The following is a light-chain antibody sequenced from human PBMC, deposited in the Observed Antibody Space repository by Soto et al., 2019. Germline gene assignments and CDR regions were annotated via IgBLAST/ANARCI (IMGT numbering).Light chain of an antibody. J-gene: IGKJ1*01. Sequence: DIQMTQSPSTLSASVGDRVTITCRASQSISSWLAWYQQKPGKAPKLLIYDASSLESWVPSRFSGSGSGTEFPLTISSLQPDYFATYYCRQYNSYPWTFGQGTKVEIK. CDR1: QSISSW. V-gene: IGKV1-5*01. CDR2: DAS. CDR3: RQYNSYPWT.